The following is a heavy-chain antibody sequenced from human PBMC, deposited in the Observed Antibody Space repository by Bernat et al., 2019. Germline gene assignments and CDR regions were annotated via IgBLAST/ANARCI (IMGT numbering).Heavy chain of an antibody. D-gene: IGHD3-22*01. J-gene: IGHJ2*01. V-gene: IGHV3-7*01. CDR3: ERRYHDTTGYWYVDL. CDR1: GFTFSSHW. CDR2: IKQDGSEK. Sequence: EVQLVESGGGFVQPGGSLRLSCAVSGFTFSSHWMSWVRQAPGKGLEWVANIKQDGSEKYYVDSLKRRFTISRDNAKNSLYLQMKSLRVEDTAVYDCERRYHDTTGYWYVDLWGRGTLVTVSS.